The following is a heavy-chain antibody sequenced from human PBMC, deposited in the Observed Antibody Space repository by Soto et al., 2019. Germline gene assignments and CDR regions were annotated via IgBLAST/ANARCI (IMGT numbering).Heavy chain of an antibody. CDR2: IYHSGST. CDR1: GGSISSGGYS. D-gene: IGHD4-17*01. V-gene: IGHV4-30-2*01. Sequence: PSETLSLTCAVSGGSISSGGYSWSWIRQPPGKGLEWIGYIYHSGSTYYNPSLKSRVTISVDRSKNQFSLKLSSVTAADTAVYYCARQEVTTFGYFDYWGQGTLVTVSS. CDR3: ARQEVTTFGYFDY. J-gene: IGHJ4*02.